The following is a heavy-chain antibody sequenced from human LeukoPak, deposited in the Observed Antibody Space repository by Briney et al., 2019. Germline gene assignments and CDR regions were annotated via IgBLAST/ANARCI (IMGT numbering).Heavy chain of an antibody. CDR3: ARGDYYDSSGYSQYFQH. Sequence: GGSLRLSCAASGFTFSSFEMNWVRQAPGKGLEWVSYISSSGRTIYYADSVKGRFTISRDNSKNTLYLQMNSLRAEDTAVYYCARGDYYDSSGYSQYFQHWGQGTLVTVSS. J-gene: IGHJ1*01. CDR1: GFTFSSFE. CDR2: ISSSGRTI. V-gene: IGHV3-48*03. D-gene: IGHD3-22*01.